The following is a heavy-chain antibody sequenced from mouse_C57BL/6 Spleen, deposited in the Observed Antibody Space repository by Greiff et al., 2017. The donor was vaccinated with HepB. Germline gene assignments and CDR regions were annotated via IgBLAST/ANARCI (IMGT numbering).Heavy chain of an antibody. D-gene: IGHD2-4*01. Sequence: EVQVVESGGGLVKPGGSLKLSCAASGFTFSSYAMSWVRQTPEKRLEWVATISDGGSYTYYPDNVKGRFTISRDNAKNNLYLQMSHLKSEDTAMYYCARGLFYDYDGHYYAMDYWGQGTSVTVSS. CDR1: GFTFSSYA. J-gene: IGHJ4*01. CDR2: ISDGGSYT. V-gene: IGHV5-4*01. CDR3: ARGLFYDYDGHYYAMDY.